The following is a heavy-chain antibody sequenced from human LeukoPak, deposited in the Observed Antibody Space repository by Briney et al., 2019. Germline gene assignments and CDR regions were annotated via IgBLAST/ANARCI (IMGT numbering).Heavy chain of an antibody. CDR2: ISSSSSYI. CDR3: ARGLLPGYSSGWLDDYFDY. J-gene: IGHJ4*02. CDR1: GLTFSSYS. V-gene: IGHV3-21*01. Sequence: GGSLRLSCAASGLTFSSYSMNWVRQAPGKGLEWVSSISSSSSYIYYADSVKGRFTISRDNAKNSLYLQMNSLRAEDTAVYYCARGLLPGYSSGWLDDYFDYWGQGTLVSVSS. D-gene: IGHD6-19*01.